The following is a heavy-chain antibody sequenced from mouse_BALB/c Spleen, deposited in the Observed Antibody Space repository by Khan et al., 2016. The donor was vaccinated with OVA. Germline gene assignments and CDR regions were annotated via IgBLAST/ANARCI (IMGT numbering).Heavy chain of an antibody. J-gene: IGHJ2*01. CDR1: GYTFSSYW. CDR3: ARVNYGSRDYFDY. CDR2: ILPGSGSR. Sequence: VQLQQPGAELMKPGASVKISCKATGYTFSSYWLEWVKQRPGHGLEWIGEILPGSGSRNYNEKFKGKATFTADISSKTTYMQLSSLTSEDSAVYYCARVNYGSRDYFDYWGQGTTLTVSS. V-gene: IGHV1-9*01. D-gene: IGHD1-1*01.